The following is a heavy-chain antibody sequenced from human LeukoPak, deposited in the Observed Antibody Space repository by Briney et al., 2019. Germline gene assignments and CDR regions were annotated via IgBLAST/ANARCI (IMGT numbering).Heavy chain of an antibody. J-gene: IGHJ4*02. V-gene: IGHV1-46*01. CDR3: AASDFYYFDY. CDR1: GYTFPSYF. D-gene: IGHD3-3*01. CDR2: INPTGGST. Sequence: ASVKVSCKASGYTFPSYFMHWVRQAPGQGLEWMGIINPTGGSTTYAQKFQERVTITRDMSTSTAYMELSSLRSEDTAVYYCAASDFYYFDYWGQGTLVTVSS.